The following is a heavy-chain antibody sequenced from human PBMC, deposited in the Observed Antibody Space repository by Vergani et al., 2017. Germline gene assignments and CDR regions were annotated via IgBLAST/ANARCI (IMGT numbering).Heavy chain of an antibody. CDR2: ISSSSSTI. J-gene: IGHJ4*02. V-gene: IGHV3-48*01. D-gene: IGHD3-3*01. CDR3: ARDRSYYDFWSGYGGLDY. CDR1: GFTFSSYS. Sequence: EVQLVESGGGLVQPWGSLRLSCAASGFTFSSYSMNWVRQAPGKGLEWVSYISSSSSTIYYADSVKGRFTISRDNAKNSLYLQMNSLRAEDTAVYYCARDRSYYDFWSGYGGLDYWGQGTLVTVSS.